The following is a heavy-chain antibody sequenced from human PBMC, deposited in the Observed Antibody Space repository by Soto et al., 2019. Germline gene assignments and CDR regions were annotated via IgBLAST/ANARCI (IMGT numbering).Heavy chain of an antibody. Sequence: ASVKVSCKASGYIFAHDFIHWVRQAPGQVLEWMAIVDPTGSRTSHAHKFQGRVTFTRDASTGTVYLELNRLTSEDTALYYCARDSTTMVTGFDNGGRGTLVPVSS. CDR2: VDPTGSRT. J-gene: IGHJ4*02. CDR1: GYIFAHDF. D-gene: IGHD5-18*01. CDR3: ARDSTTMVTGFDN. V-gene: IGHV1-46*01.